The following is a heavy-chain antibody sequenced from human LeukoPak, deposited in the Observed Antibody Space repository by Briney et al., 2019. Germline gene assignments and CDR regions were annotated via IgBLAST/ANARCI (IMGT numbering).Heavy chain of an antibody. V-gene: IGHV4-31*03. J-gene: IGHJ3*02. CDR3: ASLLYSGSYYGAFDI. CDR2: IYYSGST. Sequence: PSETLSLTCTVSGGSISSGGYYWSWIRQHPGKGLEWIGYIYYSGSTYYNPSLKSRVTISVDTSKNQFSLKLSSVTAADTAVYYCASLLYSGSYYGAFDIWGQGAMVTVSS. CDR1: GGSISSGGYY. D-gene: IGHD1-26*01.